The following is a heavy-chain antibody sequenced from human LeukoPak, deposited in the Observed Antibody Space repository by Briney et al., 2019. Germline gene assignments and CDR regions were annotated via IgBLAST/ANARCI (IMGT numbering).Heavy chain of an antibody. Sequence: GGSLRLSCAASGFTFSSYAMSWVRQAPGKGLEWVSAISGNGGSTYYADSVKGRFTISRDNSKNTLYLQMNSLRAEDTAVYYCAKDFEGSRGPMYYFDYWGQGTLVTVSS. CDR2: ISGNGGST. J-gene: IGHJ4*02. CDR1: GFTFSSYA. CDR3: AKDFEGSRGPMYYFDY. V-gene: IGHV3-23*01. D-gene: IGHD6-13*01.